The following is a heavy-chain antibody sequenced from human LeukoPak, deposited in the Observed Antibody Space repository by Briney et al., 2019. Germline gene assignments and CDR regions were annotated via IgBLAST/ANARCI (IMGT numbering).Heavy chain of an antibody. D-gene: IGHD4-11*01. Sequence: SETLFLTCTVSGGSISNYYWGWIRQPPGEGLEWIGYIYYSGSTNYNPSLKSRVTISVDTSKNQFSLKLSSVTAADTAVYYCASGAYSYYYMDVWGKGTTVTISS. CDR3: ASGAYSYYYMDV. CDR1: GGSISNYY. V-gene: IGHV4-59*01. CDR2: IYYSGST. J-gene: IGHJ6*03.